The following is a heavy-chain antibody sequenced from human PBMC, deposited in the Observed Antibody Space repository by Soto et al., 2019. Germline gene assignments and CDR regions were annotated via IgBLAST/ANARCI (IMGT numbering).Heavy chain of an antibody. CDR3: AGIAAAGTRFAY. J-gene: IGHJ4*02. D-gene: IGHD6-13*01. CDR2: IYHSGST. Sequence: QVQLQESGPGLVKPSGTLSLTCAVSGGSISSSNWWSWVRQPPGKGLEWIGEIYHSGSTNYNPSLMRRFIISVDKSKNQFSLNLSSVTAADTAVYYCAGIAAAGTRFAYWGQVTLVTVSS. V-gene: IGHV4-4*02. CDR1: GGSISSSNW.